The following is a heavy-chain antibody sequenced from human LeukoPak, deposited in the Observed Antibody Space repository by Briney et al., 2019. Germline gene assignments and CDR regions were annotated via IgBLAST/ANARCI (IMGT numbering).Heavy chain of an antibody. D-gene: IGHD4-17*01. CDR2: IRSKANSYAT. CDR1: GFTFSDSA. CDR3: TNQGDYGDYMRRDWFDP. Sequence: GGSLRLSCAASGFTFSDSAMHWVRQASGKGLEWVGRIRSKANSYATAYAASVKGRFTISRDDSKNTAYLQMNSLKTEDTAVYYCTNQGDYGDYMRRDWFDPWGQGTLVTVSS. V-gene: IGHV3-73*01. J-gene: IGHJ5*02.